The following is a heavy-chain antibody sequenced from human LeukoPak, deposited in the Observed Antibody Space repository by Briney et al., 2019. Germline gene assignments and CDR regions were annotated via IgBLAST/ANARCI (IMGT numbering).Heavy chain of an antibody. V-gene: IGHV1-18*01. Sequence: ASVKVSCKASGYTFTSYDINWVRQATGQGLEWMGWISAYNGNTNYAQKLQGRVTMTTDTSTSTAYMELRSLRSDDTAVYYCARVIIAAAGTYYFDYWGQGTLVTVSS. CDR2: ISAYNGNT. J-gene: IGHJ4*02. D-gene: IGHD6-13*01. CDR1: GYTFTSYD. CDR3: ARVIIAAAGTYYFDY.